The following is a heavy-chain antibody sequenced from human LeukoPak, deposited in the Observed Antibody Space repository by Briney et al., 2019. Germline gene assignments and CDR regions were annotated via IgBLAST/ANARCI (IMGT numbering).Heavy chain of an antibody. V-gene: IGHV3-23*01. J-gene: IGHJ4*02. CDR1: GLTFSSYA. D-gene: IGHD3-22*01. Sequence: PGGSLRLSCAASGLTFSSYAMSWVRQAPGKGLEWVSTISGSGASTYYADSVKGRFTISRDNSKNTLYLQMNSLRAEDTAVYYCAKQPGSVVDSSGSLSRHWGQGTLVTVSS. CDR3: AKQPGSVVDSSGSLSRH. CDR2: ISGSGAST.